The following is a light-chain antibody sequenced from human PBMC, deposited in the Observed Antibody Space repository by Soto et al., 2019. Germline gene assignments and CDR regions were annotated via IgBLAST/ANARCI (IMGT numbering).Light chain of an antibody. CDR2: KAS. Sequence: DIQMTQSPSTLSASIGDRVTITCRASQSISSWLAWYQQKPGKAPNLLIYKASTLQSGVPSRFSGSGSGTEFTLTISSLQPDDFATYSCQQYDSYSWTFGQGTKV. J-gene: IGKJ1*01. CDR1: QSISSW. CDR3: QQYDSYSWT. V-gene: IGKV1-5*03.